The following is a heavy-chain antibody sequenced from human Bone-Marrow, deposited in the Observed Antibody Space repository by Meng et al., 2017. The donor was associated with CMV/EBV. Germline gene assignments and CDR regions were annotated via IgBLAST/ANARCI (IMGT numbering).Heavy chain of an antibody. Sequence: GESLKISCAASGFTFSSYAMSWVRQAPGKGLEWVANIKQDGSEKYYVDSVKGRFTISRDNAKNSLYLQMNSLRAEDTAVYYCARDNRYCSSTSCYWDYYGMDVWGQGTTVTVSS. CDR2: IKQDGSEK. J-gene: IGHJ6*02. CDR1: GFTFSSYA. D-gene: IGHD2-2*01. CDR3: ARDNRYCSSTSCYWDYYGMDV. V-gene: IGHV3-7*01.